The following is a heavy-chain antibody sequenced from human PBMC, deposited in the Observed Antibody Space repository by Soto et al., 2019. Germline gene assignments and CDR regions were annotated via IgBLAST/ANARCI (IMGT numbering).Heavy chain of an antibody. D-gene: IGHD6-13*01. V-gene: IGHV3-23*01. Sequence: EVQLLESGGGLVQPGGSLRLSCAASGFTFSSYAMSWVRQAPGKGLEWVSAISGSGGSTYYADSVKGRFTISRDNSKDTVYLQMNSLRGEDTAVYYCAKDVSSSSWYRLAPNYYGMDVWGQGTTVTVSS. J-gene: IGHJ6*02. CDR1: GFTFSSYA. CDR3: AKDVSSSSWYRLAPNYYGMDV. CDR2: ISGSGGST.